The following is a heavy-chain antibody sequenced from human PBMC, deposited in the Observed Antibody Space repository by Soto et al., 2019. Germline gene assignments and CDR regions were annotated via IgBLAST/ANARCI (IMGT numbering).Heavy chain of an antibody. CDR2: ISSHGDTT. D-gene: IGHD3-3*01. V-gene: IGHV3-23*01. J-gene: IGHJ5*02. CDR3: ARDQYDFWSGFTPTIWFHP. Sequence: WGSLGISCESSVFLFSIYAMNWVRQAPGKGLEWVSSISSHGDTTYYAESVRGRFTISRDNSKNTLFLQMNSLRAGDTAVYFCARDQYDFWSGFTPTIWFHPWGQGTLVTVSS. CDR1: VFLFSIYA.